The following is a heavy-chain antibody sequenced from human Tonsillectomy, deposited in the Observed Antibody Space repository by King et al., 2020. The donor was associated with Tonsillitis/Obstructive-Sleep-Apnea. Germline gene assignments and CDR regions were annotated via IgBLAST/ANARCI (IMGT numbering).Heavy chain of an antibody. J-gene: IGHJ3*02. CDR3: ARTIRVGYNYGAFGAFDI. Sequence: EVQLVESGGGLVRPGGSLRLSCAASGFTFSSYSMNWVRQAPGKGLEWVSSISTSSRHIYYADSARGRFTISRDNAKNSLYLQMNSLRAEDTAVYYCARTIRVGYNYGAFGAFDIWGQGTMVTVST. V-gene: IGHV3-21*01. D-gene: IGHD5-24*01. CDR1: GFTFSSYS. CDR2: ISTSSRHI.